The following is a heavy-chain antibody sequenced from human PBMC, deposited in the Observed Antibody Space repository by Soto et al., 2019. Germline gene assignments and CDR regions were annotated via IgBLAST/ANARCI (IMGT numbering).Heavy chain of an antibody. D-gene: IGHD3-10*01. J-gene: IGHJ6*02. CDR3: ARVGIRGVMNYYYGMDV. V-gene: IGHV1-8*01. Sequence: QVQLVQSGAEVKKPGASVKVSCKASGYTFTSYDINWVRQATGQGLEWMGWMNPNSGNTGYAQKFQGRVTMTRNTSISTGYMELSSLRSEDTAVYYCARVGIRGVMNYYYGMDVWGQGTTVTVSS. CDR1: GYTFTSYD. CDR2: MNPNSGNT.